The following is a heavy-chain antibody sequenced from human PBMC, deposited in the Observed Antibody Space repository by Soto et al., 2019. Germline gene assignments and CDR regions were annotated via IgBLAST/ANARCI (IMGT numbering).Heavy chain of an antibody. V-gene: IGHV4-39*01. J-gene: IGHJ5*02. CDR2: IYYSGST. CDR1: CGSINSSSYY. Sequence: SETLSLTCTFSCGSINSSSYYWGWIRPPPGKGLEWIGSIYYSGSTYYNPSLKSRVTISVDTSKNQFSLKLSSVTAADTAVYYCARPLYSSGWYGSNWFDPWGQGTLVTVSS. CDR3: ARPLYSSGWYGSNWFDP. D-gene: IGHD6-19*01.